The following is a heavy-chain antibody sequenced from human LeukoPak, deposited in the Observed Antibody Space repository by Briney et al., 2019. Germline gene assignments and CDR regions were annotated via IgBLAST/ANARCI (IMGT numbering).Heavy chain of an antibody. Sequence: SVKVSCKASGYSFSGYYIHWVRQAPGQGLEWMGWVTPKSGGTNYAEKFQGRVTMTRDASISTAYMELSSLTSDDTAVYYCARDLYIQAMDVWGQGTTVTVSS. D-gene: IGHD2-15*01. J-gene: IGHJ6*02. CDR2: VTPKSGGT. CDR1: GYSFSGYY. V-gene: IGHV1-2*02. CDR3: ARDLYIQAMDV.